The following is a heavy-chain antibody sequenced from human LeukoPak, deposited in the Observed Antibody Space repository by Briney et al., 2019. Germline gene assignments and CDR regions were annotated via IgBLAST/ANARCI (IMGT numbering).Heavy chain of an antibody. Sequence: SETLSLTCAVYGGSFSGYYWSWIRQPPGKGLEWIGEINHSGSTNYNPSLKSRVTISVDTSKNQFSLKLSSVTAADTAVYYCARSRRHYITMIVVANKWFDPWGQGTLVTVSS. CDR1: GGSFSGYY. V-gene: IGHV4-34*01. D-gene: IGHD3-22*01. J-gene: IGHJ5*02. CDR2: INHSGST. CDR3: ARSRRHYITMIVVANKWFDP.